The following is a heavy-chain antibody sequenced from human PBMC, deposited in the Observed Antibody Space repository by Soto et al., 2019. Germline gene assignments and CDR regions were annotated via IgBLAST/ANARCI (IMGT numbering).Heavy chain of an antibody. CDR3: ARAIINVDTAMAPGHWFDP. CDR1: GGTFSSYA. CDR2: IIPIFGTA. J-gene: IGHJ5*02. D-gene: IGHD5-18*01. Sequence: GASVKVSCKASGGTFSSYAISWVRQAPGQGLEWMGGIIPIFGTANYAQKFQGRVTITADESTSTAYMELSSLRSEDTAVYYCARAIINVDTAMAPGHWFDPWGQGTLVTVYS. V-gene: IGHV1-69*13.